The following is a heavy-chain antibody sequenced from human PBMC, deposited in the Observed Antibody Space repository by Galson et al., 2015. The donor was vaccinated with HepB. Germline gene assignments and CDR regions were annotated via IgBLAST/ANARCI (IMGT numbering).Heavy chain of an antibody. CDR2: IKSKTDGGTT. CDR1: GFTFSNAW. D-gene: IGHD1-26*01. CDR3: TTVSGSYYYYYYMDV. Sequence: SLRLSCAASGFTFSNAWMNWVRQAPGKGLEWVGRIKSKTDGGTTDYAAPVKGRFTISRDDSKNTLYLQMSSLKTEDTAVYYGTTVSGSYYYYYYMDVWGKGTTVTVSS. J-gene: IGHJ6*03. V-gene: IGHV3-15*07.